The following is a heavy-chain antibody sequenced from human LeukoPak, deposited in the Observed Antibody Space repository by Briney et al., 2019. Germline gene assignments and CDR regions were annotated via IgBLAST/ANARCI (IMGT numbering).Heavy chain of an antibody. J-gene: IGHJ4*02. CDR1: GFTFGSYS. V-gene: IGHV3-48*04. Sequence: GGSLRLSCAASGFTFGSYSTNWVRQAPGKGLEWVSYISRTGSSIYYADSVKGRFTISRDNAKNSLYLQMNSLRAEDTAVYFCARGRDYFYFDYWGQGTLVTVSS. CDR3: ARGRDYFYFDY. CDR2: ISRTGSSI. D-gene: IGHD4-17*01.